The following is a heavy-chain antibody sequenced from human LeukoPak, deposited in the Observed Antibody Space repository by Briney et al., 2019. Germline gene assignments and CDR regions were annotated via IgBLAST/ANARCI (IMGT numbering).Heavy chain of an antibody. CDR2: ISGSGVGT. D-gene: IGHD3-10*01. CDR3: ARDAGTGFDY. V-gene: IGHV3-23*01. J-gene: IGHJ4*02. Sequence: GGSLRLSCAASGFTVSSNYMSWVRQAPGKGLEWVSPISGSGVGTYYADSVKGRFTISRDNSKNTLYLQMNSLRAEDTAVYYCARDAGTGFDYWGQGALVTVSS. CDR1: GFTVSSNY.